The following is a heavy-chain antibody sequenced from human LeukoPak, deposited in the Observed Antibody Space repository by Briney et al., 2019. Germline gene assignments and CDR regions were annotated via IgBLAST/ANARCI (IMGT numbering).Heavy chain of an antibody. CDR3: ARVHVYRGYTFDY. CDR2: IIPIFGTA. D-gene: IGHD5-24*01. J-gene: IGHJ4*02. V-gene: IGHV1-69*06. Sequence: SVKVSCKASGYTFTSYGISWVRQAPGQGLEWMGGIIPIFGTANYAQKFQGRVTITADKSTSTAYIELSSLRSEDTAVYYCARVHVYRGYTFDYWGQGTLVTVSS. CDR1: GYTFTSYG.